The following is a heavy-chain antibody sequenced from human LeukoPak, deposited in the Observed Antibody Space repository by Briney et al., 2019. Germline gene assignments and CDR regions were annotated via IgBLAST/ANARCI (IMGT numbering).Heavy chain of an antibody. CDR3: GRAYDFSRH. CDR2: ISGTSTSI. J-gene: IGHJ4*02. D-gene: IGHD3-3*01. Sequence: GGCLRLSCAAPGFTFSSYSMNWVRQAPGEGLGWVSSISGTSTSIYYADSVKGRFTISRDNAKNSLYLQMNSLRAEDTALYYCGRAYDFSRHWGQGTPVTVSS. V-gene: IGHV3-21*06. CDR1: GFTFSSYS.